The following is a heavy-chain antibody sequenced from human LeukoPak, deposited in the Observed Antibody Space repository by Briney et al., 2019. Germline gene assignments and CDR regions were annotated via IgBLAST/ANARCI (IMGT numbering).Heavy chain of an antibody. CDR3: VRDWGGPDDF. V-gene: IGHV3-21*01. CDR2: ISSSSSYI. J-gene: IGHJ4*02. CDR1: GFTFSSYS. D-gene: IGHD3-16*01. Sequence: SGGSLRLSCAASGFTFSSYSMNWVRQAPGKGLEWVSSISSSSSYIYYADSVKGRFTISRDNAKNSLFLQMNSLRAEDTAVYYCVRDWGGPDDFWGQGTLVTVSS.